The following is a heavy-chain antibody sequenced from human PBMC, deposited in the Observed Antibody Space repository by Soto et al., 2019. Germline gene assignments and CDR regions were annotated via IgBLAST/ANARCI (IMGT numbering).Heavy chain of an antibody. CDR1: GGSFSGYY. V-gene: IGHV4-34*01. D-gene: IGHD3-3*01. CDR3: ARETPPTYYDFWSGYYKASWFDP. J-gene: IGHJ5*02. CDR2: INHSGST. Sequence: QVRLQQWGAGLLKPSETLSLTCAVYGGSFSGYYWSWIRQPPGKGLEWIGEINHSGSTNYNPSLKSRVTISVDTSKNQFSLKLSSVTAADTAVYYCARETPPTYYDFWSGYYKASWFDPWGQGTLVTVSS.